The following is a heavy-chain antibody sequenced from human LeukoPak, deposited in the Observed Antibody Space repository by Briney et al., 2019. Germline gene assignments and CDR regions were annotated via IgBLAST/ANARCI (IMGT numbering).Heavy chain of an antibody. Sequence: GGSLRLSCAASAFTFNSYVMSWVRQTPGQGLEWVSTISGSGGSTNYADSVKGRFAISRDNSKNTLYLQMNSLRAEDTAVYYCAGSISGNDYYFFSYWGQGTLVTVSS. CDR3: AGSISGNDYYFFSY. D-gene: IGHD3-22*01. CDR1: AFTFNSYV. V-gene: IGHV3-23*01. J-gene: IGHJ4*02. CDR2: ISGSGGST.